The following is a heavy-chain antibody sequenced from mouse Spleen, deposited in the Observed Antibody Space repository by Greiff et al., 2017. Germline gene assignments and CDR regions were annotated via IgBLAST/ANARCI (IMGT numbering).Heavy chain of an antibody. J-gene: IGHJ2*01. Sequence: QVQLKESGAELVKPGASVKMSCKASGYTFTSYWITWVKQRPGQGLEWIGDIYPGSGSTNYNEKFKSKATLTVDTSSSTAYMQLSSLTSEDSAVYYCARRNGNYDYWGQGTTLTVSS. CDR1: GYTFTSYW. CDR2: IYPGSGST. D-gene: IGHD2-1*01. CDR3: ARRNGNYDY. V-gene: IGHV1-55*01.